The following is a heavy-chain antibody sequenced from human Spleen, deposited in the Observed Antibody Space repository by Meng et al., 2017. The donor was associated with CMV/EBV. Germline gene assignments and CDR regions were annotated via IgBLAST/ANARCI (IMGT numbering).Heavy chain of an antibody. CDR2: IKEDGGEK. CDR3: TTELVGYCSGGSCYPPTYYFDY. J-gene: IGHJ4*02. V-gene: IGHV3-7*03. Sequence: GGSLRLSCVASGFTFSNSWMSWVRQAPGKGLEWVANIKEDGGEKHYVDSVKGRFTISRDNAKNSLYLQMNSLKTEDTAVYYCTTELVGYCSGGSCYPPTYYFDYWGQGTLVTVSS. D-gene: IGHD2-15*01. CDR1: GFTFSNSW.